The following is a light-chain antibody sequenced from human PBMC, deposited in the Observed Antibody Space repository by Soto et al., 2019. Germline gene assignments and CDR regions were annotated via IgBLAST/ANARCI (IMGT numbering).Light chain of an antibody. Sequence: DIQMTQSPSSLSASVGDRVTITCRASQSISNLLNWYQHKPGKAPKLLIYGTSTLQSGVPSRFSGSGSGTDITLTISSLQSEDFATYYCQQRYSSSWTFGLGTKVEIK. CDR1: QSISNL. V-gene: IGKV1-39*01. J-gene: IGKJ1*01. CDR2: GTS. CDR3: QQRYSSSWT.